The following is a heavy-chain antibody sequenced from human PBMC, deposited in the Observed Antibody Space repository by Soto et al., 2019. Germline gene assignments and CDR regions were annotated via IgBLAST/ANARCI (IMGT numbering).Heavy chain of an antibody. Sequence: ASVKVSSKASGYTFTSYGISWVRRAPGQGLEWMGWISAYNGNTNYAQKLQGRVTMTTDTSTSTAYMELRSLRSDDTAVYYCARHKYGRNYFDYWGQGTLVTVSS. J-gene: IGHJ4*02. CDR1: GYTFTSYG. D-gene: IGHD4-17*01. CDR2: ISAYNGNT. V-gene: IGHV1-18*01. CDR3: ARHKYGRNYFDY.